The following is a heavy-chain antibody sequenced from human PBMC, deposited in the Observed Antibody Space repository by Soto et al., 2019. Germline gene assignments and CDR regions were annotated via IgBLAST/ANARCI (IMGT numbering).Heavy chain of an antibody. J-gene: IGHJ5*02. D-gene: IGHD3-10*01. CDR3: GRSPRITMVRGVITHNWFDP. CDR2: INQSGST. CDR1: GGSFSGYY. Sequence: SETLSLTCAVSGGSFSGYYWSWIRQPPGKGLEWIGEINQSGSTNYNPALKSRLTITVDTSKNQFPLKLSSVPAADPAVYYCGRSPRITMVRGVITHNWFDPWGQGTLVTVSS. V-gene: IGHV4-34*01.